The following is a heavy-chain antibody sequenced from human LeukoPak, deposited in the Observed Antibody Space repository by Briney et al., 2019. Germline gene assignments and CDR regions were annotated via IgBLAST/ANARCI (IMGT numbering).Heavy chain of an antibody. V-gene: IGHV1-2*02. J-gene: IGHJ4*02. CDR3: ARESIGGYGFDY. CDR2: INPKSGDT. D-gene: IGHD6-25*01. Sequence: ASVKVSCKASGYSFTGHYMHWVRQAPGQGLEWMGWINPKSGDTNYAQKFQGRVTMTRDTSISTAYMDMSSLRSDDTAVYYCARESIGGYGFDYWGQGTPVTVAS. CDR1: GYSFTGHY.